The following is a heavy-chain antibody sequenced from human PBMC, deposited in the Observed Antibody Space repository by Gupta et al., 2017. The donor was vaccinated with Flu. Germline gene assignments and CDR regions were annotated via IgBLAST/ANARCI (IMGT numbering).Heavy chain of an antibody. CDR3: ARDRLATIYGAFDY. Sequence: EVQLVESGGGLVQPGGSLRLSCAASGFTFSTYSMNWVRQAPGKGLEWLSYITTSSGDIYYADSVRGRFTVSRDNAKNSLYLHMNSLRAEDTAVYYCARDRLATIYGAFDYWGQGTLVTVSS. CDR1: GFTFSTYS. D-gene: IGHD3-3*01. J-gene: IGHJ4*02. CDR2: ITTSSGDI. V-gene: IGHV3-48*01.